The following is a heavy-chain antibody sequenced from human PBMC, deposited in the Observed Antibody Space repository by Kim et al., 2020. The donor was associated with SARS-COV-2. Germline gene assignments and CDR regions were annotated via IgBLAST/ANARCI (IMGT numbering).Heavy chain of an antibody. V-gene: IGHV4-39*07. CDR2: IYYSGST. D-gene: IGHD2-2*01. Sequence: SETLSLTCTVSGGSISSSIYYWGWIRQPPGKGLEWIGSIYYSGSTYYNPSLKSRVTISVDTSKNQFSLKLSSVTAADTAVYYCARDPLIVPAAIWGGGYYGMDVWCQGTMVTVSS. CDR1: GGSISSSIYY. J-gene: IGHJ6*02. CDR3: ARDPLIVPAAIWGGGYYGMDV.